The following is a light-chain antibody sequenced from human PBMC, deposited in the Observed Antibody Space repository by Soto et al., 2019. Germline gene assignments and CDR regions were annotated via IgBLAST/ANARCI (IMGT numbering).Light chain of an antibody. J-gene: IGKJ4*01. CDR1: QSVTGSY. CDR2: GAS. Sequence: EKVWTQSPGTLPLPPGERATLSSRASQSVTGSYLAWYQQKPGQAPRLLIYGASSRATGIPDRFSGSGSGTDFTLTISRLEPEDFAVYHCQQYGDSPLTFGGGTKVEIK. V-gene: IGKV3-20*01. CDR3: QQYGDSPLT.